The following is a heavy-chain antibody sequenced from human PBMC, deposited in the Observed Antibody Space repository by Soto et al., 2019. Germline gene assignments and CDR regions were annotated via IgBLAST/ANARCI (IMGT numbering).Heavy chain of an antibody. J-gene: IGHJ4*02. CDR2: ISYDESKK. V-gene: IGHV3-30*18. CDR1: GFTFSPYG. D-gene: IGHD5-18*01. CDR3: AKDYSRGYSYAHDY. Sequence: QVQLVESGGGVVQPGRSLRLSCAASGFTFSPYGIHWVRQAPGKGLEWVSLISYDESKKFYAESVKGRFTISRDNSKNTVYLQMNSLRGEDTAVYYCAKDYSRGYSYAHDYWGQGTLVTVSS.